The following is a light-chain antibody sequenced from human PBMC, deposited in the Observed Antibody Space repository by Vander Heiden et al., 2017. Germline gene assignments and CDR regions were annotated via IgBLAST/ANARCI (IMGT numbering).Light chain of an antibody. J-gene: IGKJ4*01. V-gene: IGKV3-11*01. Sequence: EIVLTQSPATLSLSPGERATLSCRASQSVGNYLGWYQQKPGQVPRLLIYDTSNRATGTPARFSGSGSGTDFTLTISSLESEDFAVYYCQQRSDWPLTFGGGTKVEIK. CDR1: QSVGNY. CDR2: DTS. CDR3: QQRSDWPLT.